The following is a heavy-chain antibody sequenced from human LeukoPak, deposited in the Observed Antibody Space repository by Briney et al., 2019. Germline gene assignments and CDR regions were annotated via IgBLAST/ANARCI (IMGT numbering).Heavy chain of an antibody. J-gene: IGHJ4*02. CDR3: ARDAWFGDPLVRPNDY. CDR2: ISYDGSNK. D-gene: IGHD3-10*01. Sequence: GGSLRLSCAASGFTFSSYAMHWVRQAPGKGLEWVAVISYDGSNKYYADSVKGRFTISRDNSKNTLYLQMNSLRAEDTAVYYCARDAWFGDPLVRPNDYWGQGTLVTVSS. V-gene: IGHV3-30-3*01. CDR1: GFTFSSYA.